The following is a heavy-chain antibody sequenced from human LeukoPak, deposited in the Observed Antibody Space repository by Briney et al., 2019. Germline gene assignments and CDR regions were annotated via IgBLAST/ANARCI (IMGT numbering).Heavy chain of an antibody. Sequence: SETLSLTCTVSGGSISSSSYYWGWIRQPPGKGLEWIGSIYYSGSTYYNPSLKSRVTISVDTSKNQFSLKLSSVTAADTAVYYCARGNGDHGPYYYYGMDVWGQGTTVTVSS. D-gene: IGHD4-17*01. CDR2: IYYSGST. CDR3: ARGNGDHGPYYYYGMDV. V-gene: IGHV4-39*01. CDR1: GGSISSSSYY. J-gene: IGHJ6*02.